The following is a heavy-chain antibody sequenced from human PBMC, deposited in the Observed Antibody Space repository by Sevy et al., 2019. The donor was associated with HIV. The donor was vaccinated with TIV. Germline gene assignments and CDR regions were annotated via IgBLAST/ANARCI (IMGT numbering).Heavy chain of an antibody. CDR1: GFTFSSYA. CDR3: ASLTRYCTNGVCYLNWFDP. V-gene: IGHV3-23*01. CDR2: ISGSGGST. J-gene: IGHJ5*02. D-gene: IGHD2-8*01. Sequence: GGSLRLSCAASGFTFSSYAMSWVRQAPGKGLEWVSAISGSGGSTYYADSVKGRFTISRDNSKNTLYLQMNSLRAEDTAVYYCASLTRYCTNGVCYLNWFDPWGQGTLVTVSS.